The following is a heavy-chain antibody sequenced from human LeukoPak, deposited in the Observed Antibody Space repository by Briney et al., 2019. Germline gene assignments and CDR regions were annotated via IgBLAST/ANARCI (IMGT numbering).Heavy chain of an antibody. CDR3: ARGLSDNYTIDY. CDR2: INAASDAT. Sequence: PGGSLRLSCAASGFKFDTYSMNWVRQAPGKGLEWLSYINAASDATFYADSVKGRFTISRDNAKNSLYLQMNSLRAEDTALYYCARGLSDNYTIDYWGQGTLVTVSS. J-gene: IGHJ4*02. D-gene: IGHD4-11*01. V-gene: IGHV3-48*01. CDR1: GFKFDTYS.